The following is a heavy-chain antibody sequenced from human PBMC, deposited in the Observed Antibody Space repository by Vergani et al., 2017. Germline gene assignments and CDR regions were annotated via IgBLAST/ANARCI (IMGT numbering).Heavy chain of an antibody. V-gene: IGHV3-23*04. D-gene: IGHD6-13*01. CDR2: ISGSGGST. CDR3: AKVRSWQQLVWYFDY. J-gene: IGHJ4*02. Sequence: EVQLVESGGGLIQPGGSLRLSCAASGFTFSSYAMSWVRQAPGKGLEWVSAISGSGGSTYYADSVKGRFTISRDNSKNTLYLQMNSLRAEYTAVYYCAKVRSWQQLVWYFDYWGQGTLVTVSS. CDR1: GFTFSSYA.